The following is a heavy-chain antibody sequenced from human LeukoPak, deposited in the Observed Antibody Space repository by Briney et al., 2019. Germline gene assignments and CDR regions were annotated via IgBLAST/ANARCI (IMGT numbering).Heavy chain of an antibody. CDR1: GFAFGSEA. D-gene: IGHD6-6*01. Sequence: GGSLRLSCAVSGFAFGSEAMSWVRQSPARGLEWVTSISPGGGTTYYADYVKGRFTISRDNAKNSLYLQMNSLRTEDTALYYCAKDSYSSSYTYFDYWGQGTLVTVSS. CDR3: AKDSYSSSYTYFDY. J-gene: IGHJ4*02. V-gene: IGHV3-23*01. CDR2: ISPGGGTT.